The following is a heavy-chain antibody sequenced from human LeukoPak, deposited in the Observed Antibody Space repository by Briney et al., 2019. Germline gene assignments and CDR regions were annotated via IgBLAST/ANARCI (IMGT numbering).Heavy chain of an antibody. CDR1: GYTFTSYA. CDR3: AREYYYDSSGWPWLTY. V-gene: IGHV1-3*01. D-gene: IGHD3-22*01. CDR2: INAGNGNT. J-gene: IGHJ4*02. Sequence: ASVKVSCKASGYTFTSYAMHWVRQAPGQRLEWMGWINAGNGNTKYSQKFQGRVTITRDTSASTAYMELSCLRSEDTAVYYCAREYYYDSSGWPWLTYWGQGTLVTVSS.